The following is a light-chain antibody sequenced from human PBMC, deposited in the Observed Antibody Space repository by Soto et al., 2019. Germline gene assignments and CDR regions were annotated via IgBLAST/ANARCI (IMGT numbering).Light chain of an antibody. CDR3: AAWDASLNGWV. CDR1: RSNIGSGA. V-gene: IGLV1-44*01. Sequence: QSVLTQPPSASGTPGQRVTISCSGSRSNIGSGAVNWYQQLPGTAPKLLIYSNNQRPSGVPDRFSGSKSGTSASLAISGLQSEDETDYYCAAWDASLNGWVFGGGTKLTVL. J-gene: IGLJ3*02. CDR2: SNN.